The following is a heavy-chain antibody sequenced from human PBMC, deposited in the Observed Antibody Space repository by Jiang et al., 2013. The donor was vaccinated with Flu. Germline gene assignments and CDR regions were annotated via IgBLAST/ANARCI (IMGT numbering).Heavy chain of an antibody. Sequence: GLVKPSETLSLTCTASGGSIDKSNFFWGWIRQPPGKGLEWIGTISSSGSTYYKPSVSSRLTISMDTSKNQISLRLYSVTAADTAVYYCAGHEFAIATKHWGQGTLVTVSS. CDR3: AGHEFAIATKH. V-gene: IGHV4-39*01. D-gene: IGHD2-8*01. J-gene: IGHJ4*02. CDR1: GGSIDKSNFF. CDR2: ISSSGST.